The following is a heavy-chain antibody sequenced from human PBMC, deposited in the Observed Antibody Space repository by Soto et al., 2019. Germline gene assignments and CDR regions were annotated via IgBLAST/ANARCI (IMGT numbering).Heavy chain of an antibody. Sequence: SETKSRTCAVSGYSISSSYSSWIMPPPGIGLEWIGYIYYSGSTNYNPSLKSRVTISVDTSKDQFSLKLSSVTAADTAVYYCASSQLTMFREWYDAFDIWGQGTMVTVSS. V-gene: IGHV4-59*01. CDR3: ASSQLTMFREWYDAFDI. D-gene: IGHD3-10*02. J-gene: IGHJ3*02. CDR2: IYYSGST. CDR1: GYSISSSY.